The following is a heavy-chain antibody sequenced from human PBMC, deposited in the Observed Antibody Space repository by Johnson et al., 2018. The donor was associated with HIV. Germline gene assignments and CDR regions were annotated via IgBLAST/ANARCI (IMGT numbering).Heavy chain of an antibody. CDR2: ITSSGNTV. D-gene: IGHD3-10*01. CDR3: ARAPEVRGIDAFDI. CDR1: GFSFSDYY. V-gene: IGHV3-11*04. Sequence: QVQLVESGGGLVNPGGSLRLSCAASGFSFSDYYMSWIRQAPGKGLEWVSYITSSGNTVYYAASVKGRFTISRDNAKNSLSLQMNILTAEDTAVYYCARAPEVRGIDAFDIWGQGTMVTVS. J-gene: IGHJ3*02.